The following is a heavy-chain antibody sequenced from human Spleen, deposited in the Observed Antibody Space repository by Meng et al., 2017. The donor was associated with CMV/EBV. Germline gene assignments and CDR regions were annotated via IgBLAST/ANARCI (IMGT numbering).Heavy chain of an antibody. Sequence: SETLSLTCTVSGGSVSSGSYYWSWIRQPPGKGLEWIGYVYYSGSTNYNPSLKSRVTISVDTSKNQFSLKLSCVTAADTAVYYCAVRIAARQQTFDYWGQGTLVTVSS. D-gene: IGHD6-6*01. V-gene: IGHV4-61*01. CDR2: VYYSGST. CDR1: GGSVSSGSYY. J-gene: IGHJ4*02. CDR3: AVRIAARQQTFDY.